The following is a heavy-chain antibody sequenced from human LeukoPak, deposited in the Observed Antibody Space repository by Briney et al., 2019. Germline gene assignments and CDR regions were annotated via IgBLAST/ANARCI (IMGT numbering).Heavy chain of an antibody. CDR2: IIPIFGTT. J-gene: IGHJ2*01. CDR1: GGTFSNYT. CDR3: ASASGNTVVVPVAVWYFDL. Sequence: SVKVSCKASGGTFSNYTISWVRQAPGQGLEWMGGIIPIFGTTNYAQKFQGRVTITADESTSTGYMELSSLRSEDTAVYYCASASGNTVVVPVAVWYFDLWGRGTLVTVSS. V-gene: IGHV1-69*13. D-gene: IGHD2-2*01.